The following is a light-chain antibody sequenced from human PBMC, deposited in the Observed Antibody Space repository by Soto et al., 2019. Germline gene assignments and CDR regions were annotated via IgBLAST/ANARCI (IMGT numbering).Light chain of an antibody. CDR3: QQYDSSPLT. V-gene: IGKV3-20*01. CDR1: QSVSSSY. CDR2: GAS. J-gene: IGKJ4*01. Sequence: ESVLTQSPGTLSLSPGERATLSCRASQSVSSSYLAWYQQKPGQAPRLLIYGASSTATGIPDRFSGSGSGTDFTLTISRLEPEDLAVYYCQQYDSSPLTFGGGTKVDIK.